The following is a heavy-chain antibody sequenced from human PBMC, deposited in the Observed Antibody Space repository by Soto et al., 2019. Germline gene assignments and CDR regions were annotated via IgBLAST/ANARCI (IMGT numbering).Heavy chain of an antibody. CDR2: VYYNGNT. J-gene: IGHJ6*02. Sequence: PSETLSLTCTVSGGSISPYYWSWIRQPPGKGLEWIGYVYYNGNTNYAQKLQGRVTMTTDTSTSTAYMELRSLRSDDTAVYYCAILTTVPLPTYYYGMDVWGQGTTVTVSS. D-gene: IGHD4-17*01. V-gene: IGHV4-59*03. CDR3: AILTTVPLPTYYYGMDV. CDR1: GGSISPYY.